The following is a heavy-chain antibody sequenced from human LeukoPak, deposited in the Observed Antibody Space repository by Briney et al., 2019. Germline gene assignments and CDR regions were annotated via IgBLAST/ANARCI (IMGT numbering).Heavy chain of an antibody. V-gene: IGHV3-9*01. Sequence: GGSLRLSCAASGFTFGDYAMHWVRQAPGKGLEWVSSISWNSGSIGYPDSVKGRFTISRDNAKNSLYLQMNSLRVEDTALYYCAKGDDSSGYSSPTDWGQGTLVTVSS. D-gene: IGHD3-22*01. CDR3: AKGDDSSGYSSPTD. CDR1: GFTFGDYA. J-gene: IGHJ4*02. CDR2: ISWNSGSI.